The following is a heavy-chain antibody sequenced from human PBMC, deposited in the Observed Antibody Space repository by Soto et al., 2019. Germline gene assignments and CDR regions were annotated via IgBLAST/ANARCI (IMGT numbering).Heavy chain of an antibody. CDR2: ISYDGSKK. CDR1: GFTFSTYG. D-gene: IGHD2-21*02. V-gene: IGHV3-30*18. CDR3: AKDFAVVTGKDFYYGMDV. Sequence: VQLVESGGGVVQPGRSLRLSCAASGFTFSTYGIHWVRQAPGKGLEWVAVISYDGSKKYYAGSVKGRFTSSRDNSENTVYLQMNSLTAEDTAVYYCAKDFAVVTGKDFYYGMDVWGQGTMVTVSS. J-gene: IGHJ6*02.